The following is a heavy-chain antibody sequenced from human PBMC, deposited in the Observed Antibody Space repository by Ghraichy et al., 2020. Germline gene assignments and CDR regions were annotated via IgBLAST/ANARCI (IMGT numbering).Heavy chain of an antibody. J-gene: IGHJ6*02. CDR3: ARMDDVGLYYGMDV. V-gene: IGHV4-34*01. CDR2: VDHSGST. Sequence: GSLSLTCAVSGGSFKAYYWNWIRQPPGKGLEWIGVVDHSGSTKYNPSLKSRVAISIDTSTNQFSLKLSSVTAADTAIYYCARMDDVGLYYGMDVWGQGTTVTVSS. D-gene: IGHD2-15*01. CDR1: GGSFKAYY.